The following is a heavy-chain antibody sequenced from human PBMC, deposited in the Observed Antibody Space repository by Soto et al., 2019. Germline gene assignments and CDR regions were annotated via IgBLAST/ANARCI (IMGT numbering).Heavy chain of an antibody. D-gene: IGHD2-2*01. CDR2: ISDSGST. CDR3: AKYQPPEFGP. CDR1: GAAIGSGDDY. J-gene: IGHJ5*02. Sequence: SETLSLTCSVSGAAIGSGDDYWTWIRQSPGKGLEWIGYISDSGSTFYNPSLRSPLTIALDTSKNHFSLKLNSVTAADTAVYYCAKYQPPEFGPWGQGIPVTVSS. V-gene: IGHV4-30-4*08.